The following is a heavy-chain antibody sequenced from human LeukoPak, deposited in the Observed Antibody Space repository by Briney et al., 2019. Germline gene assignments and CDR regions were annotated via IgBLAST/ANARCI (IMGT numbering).Heavy chain of an antibody. V-gene: IGHV4-59*08. CDR1: GGSISNYY. J-gene: IGHJ4*02. CDR3: AKSFSGTYPGLDH. Sequence: SETLSLTCNVSGGSISNYYWSWIRQPPGKGLEWIGYIYYSGSTNYSPSFKSRVTISIDTSKNQFSLKLSSVTAADTAVYYCAKSFSGTYPGLDHWGQGTLVAVSS. CDR2: IYYSGST. D-gene: IGHD3-10*01.